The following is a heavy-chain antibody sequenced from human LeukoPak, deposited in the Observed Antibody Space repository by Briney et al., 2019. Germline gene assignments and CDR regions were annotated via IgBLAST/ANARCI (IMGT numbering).Heavy chain of an antibody. Sequence: SETLSPTCTVSGGSISSYYWSWIRQPAGKGLEWIGRIHSNGNTNYNPSLKSRITMSLDTSKNQFSLKLSSVTAADTAVYYCATDRGSGWYDYWGQGTLVTVSS. CDR2: IHSNGNT. V-gene: IGHV4-4*07. D-gene: IGHD6-19*01. CDR1: GGSISSYY. CDR3: ATDRGSGWYDY. J-gene: IGHJ4*02.